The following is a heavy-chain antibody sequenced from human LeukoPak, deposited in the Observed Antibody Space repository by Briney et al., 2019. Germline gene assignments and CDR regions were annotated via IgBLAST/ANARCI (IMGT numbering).Heavy chain of an antibody. Sequence: PGGSLRLSCAASGFTFSSYAMSWVRQAPGKGLEWVSAISGSGGSTYYADSVKGRFTISRDNSKNTLYLQMNSLRAEDTAVYYCAKRGWAYCSGGSCYSWFDPWGQGTLVTVPS. J-gene: IGHJ5*02. CDR3: AKRGWAYCSGGSCYSWFDP. CDR2: ISGSGGST. D-gene: IGHD2-15*01. CDR1: GFTFSSYA. V-gene: IGHV3-23*01.